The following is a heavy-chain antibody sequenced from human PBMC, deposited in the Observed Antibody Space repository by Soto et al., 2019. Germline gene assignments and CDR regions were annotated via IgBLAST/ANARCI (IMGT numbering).Heavy chain of an antibody. V-gene: IGHV1-69*13. J-gene: IGHJ6*02. CDR3: ARDQVTIFEVVVVHYGVDV. Sequence: SVKVSCKASGGTFSSHAISWVRQAPGQGLEWMGGIIPIFGTANYAQKFQGRVTITADESTSTAYMVLSSLRSEDTAVYYCARDQVTIFEVVVVHYGVDVWGQGTTVTDCS. CDR2: IIPIFGTA. CDR1: GGTFSSHA. D-gene: IGHD3-3*01.